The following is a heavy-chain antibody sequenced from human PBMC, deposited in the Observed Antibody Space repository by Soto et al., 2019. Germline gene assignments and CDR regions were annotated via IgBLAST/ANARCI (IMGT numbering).Heavy chain of an antibody. D-gene: IGHD2-15*01. V-gene: IGHV3-15*01. CDR2: IKSITDGGTT. CDR3: AATYCGSGGCFSDAMDV. Sequence: EVQLVESEGGLVKPGGSLRLSCAASGFTFRNAWMNWVRQAPGKGLEWIGRIKSITDGGTTNYAAPVKGRFTISRDDSKNTLYLQMNSLKNEDTAVYYCAATYCGSGGCFSDAMDVWGQGTTVTVSS. J-gene: IGHJ6*02. CDR1: GFTFRNAW.